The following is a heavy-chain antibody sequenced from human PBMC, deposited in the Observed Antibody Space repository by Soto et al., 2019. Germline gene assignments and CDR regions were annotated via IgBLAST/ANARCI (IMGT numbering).Heavy chain of an antibody. CDR3: ARGGGYSYGHFDY. D-gene: IGHD5-18*01. J-gene: IGHJ4*02. CDR2: IYYSGST. Sequence: SETLSLTCSVSDDSISSYYWSWIRQPPGKGLEWIGYIYYSGSTNYNPSLKSRVTISVDTSKNQFSLKLSSVTAADTAVYYCARGGGYSYGHFDYWGQGTLVTVSS. V-gene: IGHV4-59*01. CDR1: DDSISSYY.